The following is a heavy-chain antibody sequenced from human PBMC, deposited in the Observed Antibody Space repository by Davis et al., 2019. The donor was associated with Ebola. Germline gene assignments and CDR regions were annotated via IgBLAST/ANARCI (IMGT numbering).Heavy chain of an antibody. CDR2: INSDGSSP. J-gene: IGHJ4*02. Sequence: PGGSLRLSCAASGFTFSSYWMHWVRHAPGKGLVWVSRINSDGSSPRYADSVKGRFTISRDTAKNTLYLQMTSLRAEDTAVYYCARGGGGSGYNRYFDYWGQGTLVTVSS. CDR1: GFTFSSYW. V-gene: IGHV3-74*01. CDR3: ARGGGGSGYNRYFDY. D-gene: IGHD3-3*01.